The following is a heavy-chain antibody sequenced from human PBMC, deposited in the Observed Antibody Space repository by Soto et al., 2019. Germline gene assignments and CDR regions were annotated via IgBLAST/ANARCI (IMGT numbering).Heavy chain of an antibody. CDR1: GFTFSSYW. J-gene: IGHJ6*02. V-gene: IGHV3-74*01. CDR2: INSDGSST. D-gene: IGHD1-7*01. Sequence: GGSLRLSCAASGFTFSSYWMHWVRQAPGKGLVWVSRINSDGSSTSYADSVKGRFTISRDNAKNTLYLQMNSLRAEDTAVYYCAKETGTQREYYYYYGMDVWGQGTTVTVSS. CDR3: AKETGTQREYYYYYGMDV.